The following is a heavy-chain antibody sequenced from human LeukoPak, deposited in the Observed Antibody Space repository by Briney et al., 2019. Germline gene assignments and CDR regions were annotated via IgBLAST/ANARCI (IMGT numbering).Heavy chain of an antibody. CDR3: ARGPTYYDFWSGYFGTMFDP. Sequence: PSETLSLTCTVSGVSISSHYWSWIRQPPGKGLEWIGYIYYSGSTNYNPSLKSRVTISVDTSKNQFSLKLSSVTAADTAVYYCARGPTYYDFWSGYFGTMFDPWGQGTLVTVSS. J-gene: IGHJ5*02. CDR1: GVSISSHY. CDR2: IYYSGST. D-gene: IGHD3-3*01. V-gene: IGHV4-59*11.